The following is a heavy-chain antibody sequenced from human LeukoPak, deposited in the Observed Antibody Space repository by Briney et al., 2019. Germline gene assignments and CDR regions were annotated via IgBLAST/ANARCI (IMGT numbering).Heavy chain of an antibody. Sequence: ASVKVSCKASGYTFTGYYMHWVRQAPGQGLEWMGWINPNSGGTNYAQKFQGWVTMTRDTSISTAYMELSRLRSDDTAVYYCARDRDDYVWGSFHYWGQGTLVTVSS. D-gene: IGHD3-16*01. CDR3: ARDRDDYVWGSFHY. CDR2: INPNSGGT. V-gene: IGHV1-2*04. J-gene: IGHJ4*02. CDR1: GYTFTGYY.